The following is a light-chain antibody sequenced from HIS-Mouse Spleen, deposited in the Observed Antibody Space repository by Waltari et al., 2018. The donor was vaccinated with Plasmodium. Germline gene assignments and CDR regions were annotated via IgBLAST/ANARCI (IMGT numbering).Light chain of an antibody. V-gene: IGLV3-10*01. CDR3: YSTDSSGNHRV. J-gene: IGLJ3*02. CDR2: EDS. CDR1: ALPKKY. Sequence: SYELTQPPSVSVSPGQTARITCSGDALPKKYAYWYQQKSGQAPVLVIYEDSKRPSGIPERCSGSISGTMATWTISGAQVEDEADYYCYSTDSSGNHRVFGGGTKLTVL.